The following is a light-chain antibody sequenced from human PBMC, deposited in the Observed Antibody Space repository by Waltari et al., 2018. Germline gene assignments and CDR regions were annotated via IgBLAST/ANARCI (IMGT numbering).Light chain of an antibody. J-gene: IGLJ3*02. CDR2: RNN. CDR3: AAWDDSLSGWV. Sequence: QSVLTQPPSASGTPGQRVTISCSGSSSNIGSNYVYWYQQLPGTAPKLLIYRNNPRPSGVPGRFSGSKSGTSASLAISGLRSEDEADYYCAAWDDSLSGWVFGGGTKLTVL. CDR1: SSNIGSNY. V-gene: IGLV1-47*01.